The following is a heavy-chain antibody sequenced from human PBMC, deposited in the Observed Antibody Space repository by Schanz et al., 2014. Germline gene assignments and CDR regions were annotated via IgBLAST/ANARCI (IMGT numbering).Heavy chain of an antibody. J-gene: IGHJ6*02. CDR2: ISGSGVIT. CDR1: GFTFSTYA. Sequence: VQLVESGGGVVQPGRSLRLSCAASGFTFSTYAMSWVRQAPGKGLEWVSGISGSGVITYYADSVKGRFTISRDNSKNTLYLQMNSLRAEDTAVYYCRLWFGELYYGMDVWGQGTTVTVSS. V-gene: IGHV3-23*04. CDR3: RLWFGELYYGMDV. D-gene: IGHD3-10*01.